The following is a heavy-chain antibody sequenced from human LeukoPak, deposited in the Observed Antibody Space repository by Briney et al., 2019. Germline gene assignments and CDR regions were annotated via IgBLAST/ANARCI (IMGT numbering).Heavy chain of an antibody. CDR3: ARVQDRYYSGSGLDY. Sequence: GGSLRLSCAASGFTFDDYGMSWVRQAPGKGLEWVPGINWNGGGTGYADSVKGRFTIARDNAKNSLYLVMNSLRAEDTAFYYCARVQDRYYSGSGLDYWGQGTLVTVSS. D-gene: IGHD3-10*01. CDR2: INWNGGGT. J-gene: IGHJ4*02. CDR1: GFTFDDYG. V-gene: IGHV3-20*04.